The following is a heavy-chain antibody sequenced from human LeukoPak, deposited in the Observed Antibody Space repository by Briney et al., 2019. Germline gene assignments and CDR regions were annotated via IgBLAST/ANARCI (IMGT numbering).Heavy chain of an antibody. CDR2: INSKSGGT. CDR3: ARHSPGLGPNTYNYVY. Sequence: ASVKVSCKASGYTFTSYAMNWVRQAPGQGLEWMGWINSKSGGTNYAQKFQGRVTMTRDTSITTAYMELSRLKSDDTAVYYCARHSPGLGPNTYNYVYWGQGTLVTVSS. J-gene: IGHJ4*02. V-gene: IGHV1-2*02. D-gene: IGHD5-24*01. CDR1: GYTFTSYA.